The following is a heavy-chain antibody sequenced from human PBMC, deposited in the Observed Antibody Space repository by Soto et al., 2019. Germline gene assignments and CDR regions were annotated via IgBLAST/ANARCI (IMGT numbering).Heavy chain of an antibody. Sequence: SQTLSLTCAISGDSVSESSVSWNWIRQSPSRGLEWLGRTNYGSKWSYAYAESVRSRITISADTSKNQFSLKLSSVTAADTAVYYCARFGWDKRFWSGSSYFDYWGQGTLVTVSS. CDR1: GDSVSESSVS. V-gene: IGHV6-1*01. D-gene: IGHD3-3*01. CDR2: TNYGSKWSY. CDR3: ARFGWDKRFWSGSSYFDY. J-gene: IGHJ4*02.